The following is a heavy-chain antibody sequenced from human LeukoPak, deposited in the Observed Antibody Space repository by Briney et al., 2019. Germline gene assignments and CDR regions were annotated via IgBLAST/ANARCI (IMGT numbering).Heavy chain of an antibody. CDR2: IYETGST. D-gene: IGHD3-9*01. Sequence: PSETLSLTCIVSVGSLSSSSYYWGWIRQPPGRGVEWIGNIYETGSTNYNPSLKSRVTMSLDTSKNQFSLKLNSVTAADTAVYYCARGRWDILTGYNWFDPWGQGPGVTVSS. CDR3: ARGRWDILTGYNWFDP. V-gene: IGHV4-39*07. J-gene: IGHJ5*02. CDR1: VGSLSSSSYY.